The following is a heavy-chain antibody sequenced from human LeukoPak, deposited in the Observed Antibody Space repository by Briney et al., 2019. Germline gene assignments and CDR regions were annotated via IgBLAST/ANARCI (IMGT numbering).Heavy chain of an antibody. D-gene: IGHD3-22*01. CDR2: ITSSSSYT. J-gene: IGHJ4*02. CDR1: GFTFSSYS. Sequence: GGSLRLSCAASGFTFSSYSMNWVRQAPGKGLEWVSSITSSSSYTYYADSVKGRFTISGDNAKNSLYLQMNSLRAEDTAVYYCARGEFGYDSSGYYPAFFDYWGQGTLVTVSS. V-gene: IGHV3-21*01. CDR3: ARGEFGYDSSGYYPAFFDY.